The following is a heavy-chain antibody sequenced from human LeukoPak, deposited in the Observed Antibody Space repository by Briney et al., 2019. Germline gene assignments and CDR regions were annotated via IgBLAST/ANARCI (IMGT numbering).Heavy chain of an antibody. CDR2: INHSGST. CDR3: ARGENDYGDYSWFDP. Sequence: SETLSLTCAVYGGSFSGYYWSWLRQPPGKGLEWIGEINHSGSTNYNPSLKSRVTISVDTSKTQFSLKLSSVTAADTAVYYCARGENDYGDYSWFDPWGQGTLVTVSS. V-gene: IGHV4-34*01. CDR1: GGSFSGYY. J-gene: IGHJ5*02. D-gene: IGHD4-17*01.